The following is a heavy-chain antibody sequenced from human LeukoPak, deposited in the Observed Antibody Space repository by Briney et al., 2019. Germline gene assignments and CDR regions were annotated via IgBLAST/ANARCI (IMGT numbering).Heavy chain of an antibody. CDR2: INPNSGGT. D-gene: IGHD4-23*01. J-gene: IGHJ3*02. CDR1: GYTFTGYY. Sequence: GASVKVSCKASGYTFTGYYMHWVRQAPGQGLEWMGWINPNSGGTNYAQNLQGRVTMTTDTSTSTAYMELRSLTSDDTALYYCARADDYGGNPGAFDIWGQGTMVTVSS. CDR3: ARADDYGGNPGAFDI. V-gene: IGHV1-2*02.